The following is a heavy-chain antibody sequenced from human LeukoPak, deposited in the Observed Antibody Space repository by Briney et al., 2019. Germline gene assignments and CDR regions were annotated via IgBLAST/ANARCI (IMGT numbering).Heavy chain of an antibody. V-gene: IGHV4-39*02. CDR3: ARRRYYDSTGYLD. CDR1: GDYISSSSYY. CDR2: IYHSGST. Sequence: PSETLSLTCSLSGDYISSSSYYWGWIRQPPGKGLEWIGEIYHSGSTYYNASLKSRVSISIDTSNNHFSLRLSSLTAADTALYYCARRRYYDSTGYLDWGRGTLVTVSS. J-gene: IGHJ1*01. D-gene: IGHD3-22*01.